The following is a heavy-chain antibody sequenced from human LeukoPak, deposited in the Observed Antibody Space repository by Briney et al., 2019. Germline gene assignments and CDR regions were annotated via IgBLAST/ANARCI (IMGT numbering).Heavy chain of an antibody. J-gene: IGHJ4*02. CDR1: GFTFSSYA. CDR2: ISYDGSNK. V-gene: IGHV3-30-3*01. CDR3: ARGAVAGSD. D-gene: IGHD6-19*01. Sequence: GGSLRLSCAASGFTFSSYAMHRVRQAPGKGLEWVAVISYDGSNKYYADSVKGRFTISRDNSKNTLYLQMNSLRAEDTAVYYCARGAVAGSDWGQGTLVTVSS.